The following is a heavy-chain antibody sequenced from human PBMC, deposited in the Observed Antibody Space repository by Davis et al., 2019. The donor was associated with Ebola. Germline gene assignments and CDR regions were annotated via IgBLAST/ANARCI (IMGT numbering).Heavy chain of an antibody. Sequence: GESLKISCAASGFTFSDYYMSWIRQAPGKGLEWVSYISSSGSTIYYSDSVKGRFTISRHNSKNTLYLQMNSLRAEDTAVYYCTTVEPPTIFGVVLLAHYYYGMDVWGQGTTVTVSS. D-gene: IGHD3-3*01. CDR1: GFTFSDYY. V-gene: IGHV3-11*01. CDR3: TTVEPPTIFGVVLLAHYYYGMDV. CDR2: ISSSGSTI. J-gene: IGHJ6*02.